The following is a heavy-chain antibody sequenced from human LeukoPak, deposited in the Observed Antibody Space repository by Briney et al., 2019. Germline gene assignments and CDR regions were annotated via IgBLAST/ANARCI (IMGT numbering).Heavy chain of an antibody. Sequence: PSETLSLTCTVSGGSISSYYWSWIRQPPGKGLEWIGYIYYSGSTNYNPSLKSRVTISVDTSKNQFSLKLSSVTAADTAVCYCARDMMVAFDIWGQGTMVTVSS. J-gene: IGHJ3*02. D-gene: IGHD3-16*01. V-gene: IGHV4-59*01. CDR3: ARDMMVAFDI. CDR2: IYYSGST. CDR1: GGSISSYY.